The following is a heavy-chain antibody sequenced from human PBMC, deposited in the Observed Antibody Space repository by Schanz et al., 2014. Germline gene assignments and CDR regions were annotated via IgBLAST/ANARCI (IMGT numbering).Heavy chain of an antibody. CDR1: GFSFSDYY. CDR2: IKKDGSEK. J-gene: IGHJ5*02. CDR3: ARGRVLAS. V-gene: IGHV3-7*01. D-gene: IGHD3-3*01. Sequence: VHLLESGGGLVEPGGSLRLSCAASGFSFSDYYMSWIRQAPGKGLEWVANIKKDGSEKYYVDSVKGRFTISRDNAKNSLFLQMNSLRPEDTAVYYCARGRVLASWGQGTLVTVSS.